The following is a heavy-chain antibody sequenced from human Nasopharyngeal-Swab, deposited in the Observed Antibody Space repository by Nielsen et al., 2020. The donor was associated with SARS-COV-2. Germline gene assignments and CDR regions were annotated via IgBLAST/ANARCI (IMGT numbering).Heavy chain of an antibody. CDR2: ISSSSSYI. Sequence: LSLTCAASGFTFSSYGMHWVRQAPGKGLEWVSSISSSSSYIYYADSVKGRSTISRDNAKNSLYLQMNSLRAEDTAVYYCARDHVLPDAFDIWGQGTMVTVSS. J-gene: IGHJ3*02. D-gene: IGHD3-10*01. V-gene: IGHV3-21*01. CDR1: GFTFSSYG. CDR3: ARDHVLPDAFDI.